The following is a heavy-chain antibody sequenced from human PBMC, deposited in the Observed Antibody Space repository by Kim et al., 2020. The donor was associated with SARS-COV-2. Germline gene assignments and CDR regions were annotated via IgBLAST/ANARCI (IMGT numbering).Heavy chain of an antibody. V-gene: IGHV3-73*01. CDR1: GFTFSGSA. J-gene: IGHJ4*02. CDR3: SGGSPPQN. CDR2: IRGRANSYAT. D-gene: IGHD2-15*01. Sequence: GGSLRLSCAASGFTFSGSAMHWVRQASGKGLEWVGHIRGRANSYATAYAASVKGRFNISRDDSKNTAYLQMNSLKTEDTAVYYCSGGSPPQNWGQGTLVTVSS.